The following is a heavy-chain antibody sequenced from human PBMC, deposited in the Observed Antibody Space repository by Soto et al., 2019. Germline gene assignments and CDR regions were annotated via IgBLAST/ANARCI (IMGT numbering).Heavy chain of an antibody. CDR3: ARDDALRETSGYFYLDY. Sequence: QVQLVQSGAEVKKPGSSVRVSCKTSEGTFNNYAISWVRQAPGQGLEWMGGIIPLFDAVKYAQKSQGRVTITADKSTSTAYIELPTLTSEDTAVYYCARDDALRETSGYFYLDYWGQGTPVTVTS. CDR2: IIPLFDAV. D-gene: IGHD3-3*01. V-gene: IGHV1-69*06. J-gene: IGHJ4*02. CDR1: EGTFNNYA.